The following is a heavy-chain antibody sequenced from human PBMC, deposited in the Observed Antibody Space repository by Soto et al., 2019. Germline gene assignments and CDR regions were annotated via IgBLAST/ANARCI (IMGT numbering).Heavy chain of an antibody. CDR2: ISGSGGST. V-gene: IGHV3-23*01. J-gene: IGHJ6*02. Sequence: GGSLRLSCAASGFTFSSYAVSWVRQAPGKGLEWVSAISGSGGSTYYADSVKGRFTISRDNSKSTLYLQMNSLRAEDTAVYYCAKDIRDYVWGSYRPLSGMDVWGQGTTVTVSS. CDR3: AKDIRDYVWGSYRPLSGMDV. CDR1: GFTFSSYA. D-gene: IGHD3-16*02.